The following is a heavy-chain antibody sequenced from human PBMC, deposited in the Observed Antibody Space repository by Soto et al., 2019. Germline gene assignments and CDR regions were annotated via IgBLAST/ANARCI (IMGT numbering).Heavy chain of an antibody. J-gene: IGHJ3*02. CDR2: IWYDGSNK. Sequence: GGSLRLSCAASGSTFSSYGMHWVRQAPGKGLEWVAVIWYDGSNKYYADSVKGRFTIPRDNSKNTLYLQMNSLRAEDTAVYYCARDAFLYNWNYVGAFDIWGQGTMVTVSS. D-gene: IGHD1-7*01. V-gene: IGHV3-33*01. CDR3: ARDAFLYNWNYVGAFDI. CDR1: GSTFSSYG.